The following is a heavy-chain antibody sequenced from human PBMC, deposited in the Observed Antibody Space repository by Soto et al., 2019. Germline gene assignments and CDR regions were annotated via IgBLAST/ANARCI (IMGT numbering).Heavy chain of an antibody. V-gene: IGHV3-30*18. D-gene: IGHD3-10*01. CDR3: GKDLSGITMVFFD. J-gene: IGHJ3*02. CDR2: ISYDGSNK. Sequence: PGGTLRLCCAASEESCGSAAIPYAGQSPGKRLEWVAVISYDGSNKYYADSVKGRFTISRDNSKNTLYLQMNSLRAEHTAVYYCGKDLSGITMVFFD. CDR1: EESCGSAA.